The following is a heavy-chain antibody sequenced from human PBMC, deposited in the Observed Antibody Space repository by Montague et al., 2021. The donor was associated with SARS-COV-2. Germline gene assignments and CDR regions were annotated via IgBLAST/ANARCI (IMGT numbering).Heavy chain of an antibody. CDR1: SGSFSDFY. D-gene: IGHD3-3*01. J-gene: IGHJ3*01. CDR3: ARGQVTIFGMIIFFPAAGPLDG. Sequence: SETLSLTCAVYSGSFSDFYWTWIRQPPGKGLEWIGEINHTGSASNNPSPKSRVTLSVDTSKNKFSLKLQPVTAADTAVYYCARGQVTIFGMIIFFPAAGPLDGWGQGTLVTVSS. V-gene: IGHV4-34*01. CDR2: INHTGSA.